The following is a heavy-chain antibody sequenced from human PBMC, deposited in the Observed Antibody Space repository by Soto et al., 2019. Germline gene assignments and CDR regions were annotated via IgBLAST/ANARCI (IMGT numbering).Heavy chain of an antibody. CDR1: GCYISSYY. D-gene: IGHD2-21*02. CDR2: IYYSAST. CDR3: ARHLPYCGGDCYSLDY. J-gene: IGHJ4*02. Sequence: SDTLSFTCTVPGCYISSYYWSWMRQPPGKGLEWIGYIYYSASTNCSPSLKSRVTISVDTSKNQFSLNLSSVTAADTAVYYCARHLPYCGGDCYSLDYWGQGTLVTVS. V-gene: IGHV4-59*08.